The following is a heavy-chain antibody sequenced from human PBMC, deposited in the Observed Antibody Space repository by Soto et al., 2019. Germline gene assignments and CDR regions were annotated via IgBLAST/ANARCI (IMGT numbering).Heavy chain of an antibody. CDR3: ARGRWELYGYYYYYGMDV. Sequence: PSETLSLTCAVYGGSFSGYYWSWIRQPPGKGLEWIGEINHSGSTNYNPSLKSRVTISVDKSNNQFSLKLSSVTAADTAVYYCARGRWELYGYYYYYGMDVWGQGTTVTVSS. J-gene: IGHJ6*02. CDR2: INHSGST. CDR1: GGSFSGYY. V-gene: IGHV4-34*01. D-gene: IGHD1-26*01.